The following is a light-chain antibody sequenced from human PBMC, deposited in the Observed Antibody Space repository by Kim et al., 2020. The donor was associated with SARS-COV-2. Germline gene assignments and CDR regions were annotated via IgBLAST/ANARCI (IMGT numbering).Light chain of an antibody. V-gene: IGLV3-1*01. CDR2: RDT. Sequence: GDNYAPWFQQKPGQSPVLAIYRDTQRPSGIPDRFSGSNSGNTATLTISGTQAMDEADYYCHAWVSSTVVFGGGTQLTVL. CDR1: GDNY. CDR3: HAWVSSTVV. J-gene: IGLJ2*01.